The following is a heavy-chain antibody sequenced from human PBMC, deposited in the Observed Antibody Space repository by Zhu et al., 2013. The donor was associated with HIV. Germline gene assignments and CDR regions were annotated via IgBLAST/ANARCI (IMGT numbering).Heavy chain of an antibody. D-gene: IGHD5-18*01. V-gene: IGHV1-69*01. J-gene: IGHJ6*02. CDR1: GGTFSSYA. CDR2: IIPIFGSG. CDR3: ARGGYSYGSVEFYYYNMDV. Sequence: QVQLVQSGAEVKKPGSSVKVSCKTSGGTFSSYAFSWVRQAPGQGLEWMGGIIPIFGSGNYAQKFQGRVTITADESTSTVYMELSSLRSEDTAVYYCARGGYSYGSVEFYYYNMDVWGQGTTVTVSS.